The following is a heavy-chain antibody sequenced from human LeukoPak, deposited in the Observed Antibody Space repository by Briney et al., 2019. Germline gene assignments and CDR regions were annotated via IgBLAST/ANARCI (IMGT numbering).Heavy chain of an antibody. CDR2: IYYSGST. V-gene: IGHV4-39*01. D-gene: IGHD3-22*01. Sequence: SETLSLTCTVSGGSISSSSYSWGWIRQPPGKGLEWIGSIYYSGSTYYNPSLKSRVTISVDTSKNQFSLKLSSVTAADTAVYYCARGIRGYYDSSGYPWGQGTLVTVSS. CDR3: ARGIRGYYDSSGYP. J-gene: IGHJ5*02. CDR1: GGSISSSSYS.